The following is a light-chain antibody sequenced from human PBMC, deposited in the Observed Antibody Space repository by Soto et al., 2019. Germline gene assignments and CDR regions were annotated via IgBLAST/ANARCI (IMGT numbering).Light chain of an antibody. CDR2: LNSDGSH. CDR1: SGQSSYA. Sequence: QPVLTQSPSASASLGASVKLTCTLSSGQSSYAIAWHQQQPEKGPRYLMKLNSDGSHSKGDGIPDRFSGSSSGAERYLTISSLQSEDEADYYCQTGGSGTVVFGGGTTLTVL. CDR3: QTGGSGTVV. V-gene: IGLV4-69*01. J-gene: IGLJ2*01.